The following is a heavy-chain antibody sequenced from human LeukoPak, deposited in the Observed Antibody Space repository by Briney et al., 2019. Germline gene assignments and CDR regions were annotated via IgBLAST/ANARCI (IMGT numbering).Heavy chain of an antibody. V-gene: IGHV4-4*07. D-gene: IGHD1-26*01. CDR2: IYTSGST. CDR1: GGSISSYY. Sequence: SETLSLTCTVSGGSISSYYWSWIRQPAGKGLEWIGRIYTSGSTNYNPSLKSRVTISVDTSKNQFSLKLSSVTAADTAVYYCARDVWDSPPHYGLDVWGQGTTVTVSS. CDR3: ARDVWDSPPHYGLDV. J-gene: IGHJ6*02.